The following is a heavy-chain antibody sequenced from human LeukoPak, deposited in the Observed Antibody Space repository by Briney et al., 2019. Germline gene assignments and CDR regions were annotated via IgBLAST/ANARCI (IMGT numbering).Heavy chain of an antibody. D-gene: IGHD6-13*01. V-gene: IGHV4-61*02. Sequence: SETLSLTCTVSGGSISSGRYYWSWIRQPAGKGLEWIGRIYPSGSTSYNPSLKSRVTVSIDTSKNQFSLKLSSVTAADTAVYYCARVRFGGPSSSWYVLDVWGQGTTVTVSS. J-gene: IGHJ6*02. CDR2: IYPSGST. CDR3: ARVRFGGPSSSWYVLDV. CDR1: GGSISSGRYY.